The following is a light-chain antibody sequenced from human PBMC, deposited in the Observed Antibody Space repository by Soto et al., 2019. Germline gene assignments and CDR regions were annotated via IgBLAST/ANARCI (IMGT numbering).Light chain of an antibody. V-gene: IGKV3-15*01. CDR3: QQYNNWPPLN. CDR1: QSVSSN. CDR2: GAS. J-gene: IGKJ4*01. Sequence: EIVMTQSPATLSVSPGERATLSCRARQSVSSNLAWYQQQPGQAPRLIIYGASTRTTGIPARFSGSGSGTEFQLTSSGLQSEDFAVYYGQQYNNWPPLNFGGGTQGAIK.